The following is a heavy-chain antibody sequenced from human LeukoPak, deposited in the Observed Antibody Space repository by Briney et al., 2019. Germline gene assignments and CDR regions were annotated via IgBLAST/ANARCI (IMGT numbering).Heavy chain of an antibody. V-gene: IGHV3-23*01. CDR3: AKAAKSGYSFVNRDYYYGMDA. J-gene: IGHJ6*02. CDR1: GFTFSNHA. Sequence: GGSLRLSCAASGFTFSNHAVSCVRQAPGEGLEWVSAISGSGADTYYADSVKGRFTISRDNSKNTLHLQMNSLRAEDTAVYYCAKAAKSGYSFVNRDYYYGMDAWGQGTTVTVSS. D-gene: IGHD5-18*01. CDR2: ISGSGADT.